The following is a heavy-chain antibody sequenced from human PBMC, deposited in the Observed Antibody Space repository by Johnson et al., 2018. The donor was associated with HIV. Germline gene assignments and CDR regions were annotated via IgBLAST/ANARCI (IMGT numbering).Heavy chain of an antibody. J-gene: IGHJ3*02. CDR1: GFTFTNFA. Sequence: VQLVESGGGVVQPGRSRRLSCAASGFTFTNFAMHWVRQAPGKGLEWVAVISYDGSSKYYADSVKGRFTLSGDNSKNTLYLQMHGLRPEDTVVYFCAKDDAYYNWNYGAAFDIWGQGTMVTVSS. D-gene: IGHD1-7*01. V-gene: IGHV3-30-3*01. CDR3: AKDDAYYNWNYGAAFDI. CDR2: ISYDGSSK.